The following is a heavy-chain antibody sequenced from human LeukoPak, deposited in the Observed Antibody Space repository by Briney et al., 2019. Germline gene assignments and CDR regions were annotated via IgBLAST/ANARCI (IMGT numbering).Heavy chain of an antibody. V-gene: IGHV1-18*01. D-gene: IGHD3-22*01. CDR1: GYTFNTYG. J-gene: IGHJ5*02. CDR2: ISAYNGNT. Sequence: ASVKVSCKTSGYTFNTYGIAWVRPAPGQGLEWMGWISAYNGNTNYAQNLQDRVTMTTDTSTTTAYMELMSLRSDDTAVYYCAREGSLYDSGNYYLSWFDPWGQGTLVTVSS. CDR3: AREGSLYDSGNYYLSWFDP.